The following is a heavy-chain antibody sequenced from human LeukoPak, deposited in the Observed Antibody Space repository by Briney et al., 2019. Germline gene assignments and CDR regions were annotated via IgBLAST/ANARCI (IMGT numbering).Heavy chain of an antibody. CDR2: IYYSGST. CDR1: GGSISSYY. Sequence: PSETLSLTCTVSGGSISSYYWSWIRQPPGKGLEWIGYIYYSGSTNYNPSLKSRVTISVDTSKNQFSLKLSSVTDADTAVYYCARVFSSGWYGSPGMDVWGKGTTVTVSS. D-gene: IGHD6-19*01. CDR3: ARVFSSGWYGSPGMDV. J-gene: IGHJ6*04. V-gene: IGHV4-59*01.